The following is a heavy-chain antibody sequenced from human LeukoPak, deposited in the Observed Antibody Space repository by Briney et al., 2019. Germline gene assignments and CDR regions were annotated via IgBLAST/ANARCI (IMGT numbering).Heavy chain of an antibody. V-gene: IGHV3-23*01. Sequence: GGSLRLSCAASGFTFSSYAMSWVRQAPGKGLEWVSAISGSGGSTYYADSVKGRFTIPRDNSKNTLYLQMNSLRAEDTAVYYCARGRGSNWGPFDYWGQGTLVTVSS. CDR1: GFTFSSYA. CDR2: ISGSGGST. J-gene: IGHJ4*02. CDR3: ARGRGSNWGPFDY. D-gene: IGHD7-27*01.